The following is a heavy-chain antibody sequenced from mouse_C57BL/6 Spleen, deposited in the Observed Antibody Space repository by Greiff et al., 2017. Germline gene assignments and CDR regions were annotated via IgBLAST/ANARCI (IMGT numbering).Heavy chain of an antibody. D-gene: IGHD2-3*01. Sequence: VQLQQSGPELVKPGASVKMSCKASGYTFTDYNMHWVKQSHGKSLEWIGYINPNNGGTSYNQKFKGKATLTVNKSSSTAYMELCSLTSEDSAVYYCAPCDGYYGYFDYWGQGTTLTVSS. V-gene: IGHV1-22*01. CDR1: GYTFTDYN. CDR2: INPNNGGT. J-gene: IGHJ2*01. CDR3: APCDGYYGYFDY.